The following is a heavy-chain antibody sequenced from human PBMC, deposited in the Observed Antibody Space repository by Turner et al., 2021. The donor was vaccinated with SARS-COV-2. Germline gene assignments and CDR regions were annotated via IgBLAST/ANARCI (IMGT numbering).Heavy chain of an antibody. CDR1: GYTFTGYY. CDR2: INPNSGGT. CDR3: ARSIVVVPAAISY. Sequence: QVQLVQSGAEVKKPGAPVKVSCKASGYTFTGYYMHWVRQAPGQGPEWMGWINPNSGGTNYAQKFQGRVTMTRDMSISTAYMELSRLRSDDTAVYYCARSIVVVPAAISYWGQGTLVTVSS. V-gene: IGHV1-2*02. D-gene: IGHD2-2*02. J-gene: IGHJ4*02.